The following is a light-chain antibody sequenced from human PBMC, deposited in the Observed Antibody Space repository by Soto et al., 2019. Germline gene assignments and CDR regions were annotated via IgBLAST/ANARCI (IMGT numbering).Light chain of an antibody. CDR1: QDISNY. Sequence: DIQMTQSPSSLSVSVGDRVTITCQASQDISNYLNWYQPKPGKAPKLLSYDASNLETGVPSRFSGSGSGTDFTSTISSLQPEDIATYYCQQYDNLPYTFGQGTKLEIK. V-gene: IGKV1-33*01. J-gene: IGKJ2*01. CDR3: QQYDNLPYT. CDR2: DAS.